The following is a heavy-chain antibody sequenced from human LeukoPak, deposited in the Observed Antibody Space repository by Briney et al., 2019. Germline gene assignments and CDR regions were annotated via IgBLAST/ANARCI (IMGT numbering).Heavy chain of an antibody. CDR1: GFTFSSYG. CDR2: IWYDGSNK. D-gene: IGHD2-2*01. CDR3: ARNMAGSGPAALFDY. Sequence: GGSLRLSCAASGFTFSSYGMPWVRQAPGKGLEWVAAIWYDGSNKYYADSVKGRFTISRDNSKNTLYLQMNSLRAEDTAVYYCARNMAGSGPAALFDYWGQGTLVTVSS. J-gene: IGHJ4*02. V-gene: IGHV3-33*01.